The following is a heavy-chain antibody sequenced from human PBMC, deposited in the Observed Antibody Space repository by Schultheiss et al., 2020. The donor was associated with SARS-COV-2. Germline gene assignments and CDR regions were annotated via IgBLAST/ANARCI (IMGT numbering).Heavy chain of an antibody. Sequence: SETLSLACTVSGGSISSGGYYWSWIRQHPGKGLEWIGYIYYSGSTNYNPSLKSRVTISVDTSKNQFSLKLSSVTAADTAVYYCARTYQLLWGLATKNYYYYYMDVWGKGTTVTVSS. V-gene: IGHV4-31*03. D-gene: IGHD2-2*01. CDR3: ARTYQLLWGLATKNYYYYYMDV. CDR2: IYYSGST. J-gene: IGHJ6*03. CDR1: GGSISSGGYY.